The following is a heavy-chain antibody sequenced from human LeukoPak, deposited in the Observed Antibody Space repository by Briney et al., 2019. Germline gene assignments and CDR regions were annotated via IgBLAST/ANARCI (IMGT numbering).Heavy chain of an antibody. CDR1: GFTFSSYG. CDR2: ISHDENNK. CDR3: AKARRERWYGDAFDI. D-gene: IGHD6-13*01. V-gene: IGHV3-30*18. J-gene: IGHJ3*02. Sequence: GRSLRLSCAASGFTFSSYGMHWVRQAPGKGLEWVTVISHDENNKYYADSVKGRFTVSRDNSKNTLDLQMNSLRPEDTAVYYCAKARRERWYGDAFDIWGQGTVVTVSS.